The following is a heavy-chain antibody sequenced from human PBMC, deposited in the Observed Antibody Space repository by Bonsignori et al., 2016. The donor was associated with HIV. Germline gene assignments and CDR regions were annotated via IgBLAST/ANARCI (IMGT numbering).Heavy chain of an antibody. J-gene: IGHJ4*02. V-gene: IGHV4-34*01. CDR3: ARGRSRVVVIAILDY. D-gene: IGHD2-21*01. Sequence: WIRQPPGKGLEWIGEINHSGSTNYNPSLKSRVTISVDTSKNQFSLKLSSVTAADTAVYYCARGRSRVVVIAILDYWGQGTLVTVSS. CDR2: INHSGST.